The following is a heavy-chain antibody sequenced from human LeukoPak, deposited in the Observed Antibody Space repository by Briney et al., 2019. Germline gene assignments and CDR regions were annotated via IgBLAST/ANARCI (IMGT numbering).Heavy chain of an antibody. J-gene: IGHJ3*02. Sequence: PLGTLSLTSAVSGGSISSYYWSWIRQPPGKGLEWIGYIYYSGSTNYNPSLKSRVTISVDTSKNQFSLKLSSVTAADTAVYYCARAPMKVGAFDIWGQGTMVTVSS. D-gene: IGHD3-22*01. V-gene: IGHV4-59*01. CDR3: ARAPMKVGAFDI. CDR1: GGSISSYY. CDR2: IYYSGST.